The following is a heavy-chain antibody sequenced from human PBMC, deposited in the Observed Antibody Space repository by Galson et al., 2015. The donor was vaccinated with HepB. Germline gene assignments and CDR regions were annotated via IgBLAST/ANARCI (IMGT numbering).Heavy chain of an antibody. CDR2: INAGNGNT. Sequence: SVKASCKASGYTFTSYAMHWVRQAPGQRLEWMGWINAGNGNTKYSQKFQGRVTITRDTSASTAYMELSSLRSEDTAVYYCARAGGPIVGAIVWLFDYWGQGTLVTVSS. J-gene: IGHJ4*02. CDR3: ARAGGPIVGAIVWLFDY. V-gene: IGHV1-3*01. CDR1: GYTFTSYA. D-gene: IGHD1-26*01.